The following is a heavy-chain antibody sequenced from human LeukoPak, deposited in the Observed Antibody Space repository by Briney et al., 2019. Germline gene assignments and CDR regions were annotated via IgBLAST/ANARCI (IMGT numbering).Heavy chain of an antibody. V-gene: IGHV1-18*01. J-gene: IGHJ6*03. CDR2: ISAYNGNT. D-gene: IGHD3-3*01. Sequence: ASVKVSCKASGYTFASYGISWVRQAPGQGLEWMGWISAYNGNTNYAQKLQGRVTMTTDTSTSTAYMELRSLRSDDTAVYYCARGRSYDFWSGYYIWYYYMDVWGKGTTVTVSS. CDR3: ARGRSYDFWSGYYIWYYYMDV. CDR1: GYTFASYG.